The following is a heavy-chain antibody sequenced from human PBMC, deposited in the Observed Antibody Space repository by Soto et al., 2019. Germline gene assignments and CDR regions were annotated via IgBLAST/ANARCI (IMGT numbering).Heavy chain of an antibody. CDR3: ARDNEGIAAPGGLQR. D-gene: IGHD6-13*01. CDR2: INPSGGSI. CDR1: GYTFTSYD. J-gene: IGHJ1*01. Sequence: QVQLVQSGAEVKKPGASVKVSCKASGYTFTSYDMNWVRQAPGQGLEWIGIINPSGGSISDAQKFQGEVTMTRDTSTSTVYMELSSLRSEDPAVYYCARDNEGIAAPGGLQRWGQGTLVTVSS. V-gene: IGHV1-46*01.